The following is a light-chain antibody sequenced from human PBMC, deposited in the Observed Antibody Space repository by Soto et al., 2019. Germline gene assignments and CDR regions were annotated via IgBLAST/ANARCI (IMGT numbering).Light chain of an antibody. Sequence: ILLTQSPATLSVSPGEGATLPCRASQSVSRNLAWHQQKPGQAPRLLMYGASSRATGIPDRFSGSGSGTDFTLTISRLEPEDFAVYYCQQYGSSPTFGQGTRLEIK. V-gene: IGKV3-20*01. J-gene: IGKJ5*01. CDR2: GAS. CDR3: QQYGSSPT. CDR1: QSVSRN.